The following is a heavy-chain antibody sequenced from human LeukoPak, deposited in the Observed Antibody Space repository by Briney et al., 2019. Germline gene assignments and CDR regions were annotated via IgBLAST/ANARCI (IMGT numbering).Heavy chain of an antibody. Sequence: GSLRLSCAASGFTFSSYAMSWVRQAPGKGLEWVSAISGSGGSTYYADSVKGRFPISRDNSKNTLYLQTNSLRAEDTAVYYCAKEGPVWSGYPHYFDYWGQGTLVTVSS. CDR1: GFTFSSYA. CDR3: AKEGPVWSGYPHYFDY. J-gene: IGHJ4*02. V-gene: IGHV3-23*01. D-gene: IGHD3-3*01. CDR2: ISGSGGST.